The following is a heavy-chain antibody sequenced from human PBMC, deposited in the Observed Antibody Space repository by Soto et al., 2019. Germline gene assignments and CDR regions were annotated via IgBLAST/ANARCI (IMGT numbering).Heavy chain of an antibody. V-gene: IGHV3-20*01. Sequence: EEQLVESGGGVVRPGGSLRLSCAASGFTFDDYGMSWVRQTPGKGLEWVAGINWKGDRSGHADSVKGRFTISRDNAKNSLYLQMNSLRAEDTAFYHCAREVEGSTGTKLFDPWGQGTLVSVSS. CDR2: INWKGDRS. CDR3: AREVEGSTGTKLFDP. D-gene: IGHD1-1*01. J-gene: IGHJ5*02. CDR1: GFTFDDYG.